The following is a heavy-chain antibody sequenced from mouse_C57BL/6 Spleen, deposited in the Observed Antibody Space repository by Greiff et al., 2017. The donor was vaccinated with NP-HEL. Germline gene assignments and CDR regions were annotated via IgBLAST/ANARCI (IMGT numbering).Heavy chain of an antibody. CDR3: TREDGSSPWFAY. CDR2: ISSGGDYI. V-gene: IGHV5-9-1*02. J-gene: IGHJ3*01. CDR1: GFTFSSYA. Sequence: EVKLVESGEGLVKPGGSLKLSCAASGFTFSSYAMSWVRQTPEKRLEWVAYISSGGDYIYYAVTVKGRFTISRDNARNTLYLQMSSLKSEDTAMYYCTREDGSSPWFAYWGQGTLVTVSA. D-gene: IGHD1-1*01.